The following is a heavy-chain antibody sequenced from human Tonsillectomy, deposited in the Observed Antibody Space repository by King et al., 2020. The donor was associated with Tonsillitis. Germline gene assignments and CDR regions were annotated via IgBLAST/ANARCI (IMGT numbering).Heavy chain of an antibody. CDR3: ARHEDTAMVTAFDC. D-gene: IGHD5-18*01. J-gene: IGHJ4*02. CDR2: LYSSGSI. Sequence: LQLQESGPGLVKPSETLSLTCSVSGGSVSSYYWSWIRQPPGKGLEWIAYLYSSGSIQNNPSLESRVTISVDTSKNQFSLKLSSVTAADTAVYYCARHEDTAMVTAFDCWGQGTLVTVSS. V-gene: IGHV4-59*08. CDR1: GGSVSSYY.